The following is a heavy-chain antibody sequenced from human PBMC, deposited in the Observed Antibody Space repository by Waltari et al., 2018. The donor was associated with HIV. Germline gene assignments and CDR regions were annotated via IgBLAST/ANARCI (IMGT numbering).Heavy chain of an antibody. J-gene: IGHJ3*02. CDR3: ARGHSGSSDDAVDI. Sequence: QVQLVQSGAEVKKPGSSVKVSCKASGGTFSSYAISWVRQAPGQGLEWMGGISPIFGTANYAQTFQGRVTITADESTSTAYMERSSVRTEDTAVYYCARGHSGSSDDAVDIWGQGTMVTVSS. CDR1: GGTFSSYA. V-gene: IGHV1-69*13. D-gene: IGHD1-26*01. CDR2: ISPIFGTA.